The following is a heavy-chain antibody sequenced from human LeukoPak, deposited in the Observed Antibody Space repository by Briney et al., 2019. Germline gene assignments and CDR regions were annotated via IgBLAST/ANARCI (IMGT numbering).Heavy chain of an antibody. Sequence: ASVKVSCKASGYTFTGYYMHWVRQAPGQGLEWMGWINPNSGGTNYAQKFQGRVTMTRDTSISTAYMELSRLRSDDTAVYYCARDLRNYDILTGNYYYYDMDVWGQGTTVTVSS. V-gene: IGHV1-2*02. CDR3: ARDLRNYDILTGNYYYYDMDV. J-gene: IGHJ6*02. D-gene: IGHD3-9*01. CDR2: INPNSGGT. CDR1: GYTFTGYY.